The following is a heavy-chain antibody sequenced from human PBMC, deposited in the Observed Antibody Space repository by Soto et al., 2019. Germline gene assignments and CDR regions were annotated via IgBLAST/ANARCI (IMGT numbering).Heavy chain of an antibody. V-gene: IGHV4-34*01. J-gene: IGHJ4*02. Sequence: PSETLSLTCAVHGGSFSGYYWSWIRQPPGKGLEWIGEINHSGSTNYNPSLKSRVTISVDTSKNQFSLKLSSVTAADTAVYYCAREHDSRGYSHDWGQGTLVIVSS. CDR3: AREHDSRGYSHD. CDR2: INHSGST. CDR1: GGSFSGYY. D-gene: IGHD3-22*01.